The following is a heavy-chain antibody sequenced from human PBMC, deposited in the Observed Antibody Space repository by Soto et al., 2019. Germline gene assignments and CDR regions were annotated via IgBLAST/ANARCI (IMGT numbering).Heavy chain of an antibody. Sequence: GGSLRLSCAASGFTFTDSLMHWVRQTPGNGLVWVSRTSTDGSVTVYADAVKGRFTVSRDNAKSTLYLQMNSLRPEDTAVYHWVRAPLGYWPYGIWSIYDSWGQGTRVTVSS. CDR3: VRAPLGYWPYGIWSIYDS. CDR1: GFTFTDSL. CDR2: TSTDGSVT. J-gene: IGHJ5*02. V-gene: IGHV3-74*01. D-gene: IGHD2-8*01.